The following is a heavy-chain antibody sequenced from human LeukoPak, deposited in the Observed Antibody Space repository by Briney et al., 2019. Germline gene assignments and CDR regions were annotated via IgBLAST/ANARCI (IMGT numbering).Heavy chain of an antibody. CDR2: IYHSGST. V-gene: IGHV4-4*02. Sequence: PSETLSLTCAVSGGSISSSNWGSWVRQPPGQGLEWIGEIYHSGSTNYNPSLKSRVTISVDKSKNQFSLKLSSVTAADTAVYYCARGGHSSSWSYYFDYWGQGTLVTVSS. CDR3: ARGGHSSSWSYYFDY. D-gene: IGHD6-13*01. CDR1: GGSISSSNW. J-gene: IGHJ4*02.